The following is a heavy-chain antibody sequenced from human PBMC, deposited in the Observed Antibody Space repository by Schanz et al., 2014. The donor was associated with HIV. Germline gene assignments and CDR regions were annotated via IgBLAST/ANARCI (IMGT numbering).Heavy chain of an antibody. CDR3: VGHGSSSS. V-gene: IGHV3-23*01. D-gene: IGHD6-6*01. CDR2: IRGGAGGT. CDR1: GFTFNTYA. Sequence: EVQLLEFGGGLAQPGGSLRLSCEASGFTFNTYAMAWVRQAPGRGLEWVSDIRGGAGGTYYADSVKGRFTISRDNSKSTLYLQMNRLRAEDTAVYYCVGHGSSSSWGLGTLVTVSS. J-gene: IGHJ5*02.